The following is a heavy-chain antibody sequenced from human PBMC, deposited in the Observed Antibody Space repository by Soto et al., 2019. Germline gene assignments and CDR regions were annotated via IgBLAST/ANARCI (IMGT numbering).Heavy chain of an antibody. CDR2: IYSTGSA. V-gene: IGHV3-53*04. Sequence: GESLRISCAASGFTVSNTYMTWVRQAPGQGLEWVSVIYSTGSAYYADSVKGRFTISRHNSKNTLYLQMNSLRTEDTAVYFCARVDWGSYYFDSWGQGILVTVSS. CDR1: GFTVSNTY. CDR3: ARVDWGSYYFDS. D-gene: IGHD7-27*01. J-gene: IGHJ4*02.